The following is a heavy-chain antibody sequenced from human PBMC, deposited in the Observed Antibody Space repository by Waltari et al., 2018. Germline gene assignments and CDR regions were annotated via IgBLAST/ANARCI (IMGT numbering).Heavy chain of an antibody. J-gene: IGHJ4*03. CDR1: GGSISSGSYY. Sequence: QVQLQESGPGLVKPSQTLSLTCTVSGGSISSGSYYWSWIRQPAGKGLEWIGRIYTSGSTNYNPSLKSRVTISVDTSKNQFSLKLSSVTAADTAVYYCASGKAHDYGDCFDYWGQGTTVTVSS. CDR3: ASGKAHDYGDCFDY. D-gene: IGHD4-17*01. CDR2: IYTSGST. V-gene: IGHV4-61*02.